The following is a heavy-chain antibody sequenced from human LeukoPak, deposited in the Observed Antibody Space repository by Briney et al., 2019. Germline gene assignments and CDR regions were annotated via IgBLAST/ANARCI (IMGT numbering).Heavy chain of an antibody. D-gene: IGHD5-24*01. CDR2: ISAYNGNT. CDR3: ARDGPEATIRYGMDV. CDR1: GYTFTSYG. J-gene: IGHJ6*02. V-gene: IGHV1-18*01. Sequence: GASVKVSCKASGYTFTSYGISWVRQAPGQGLEWMGWISAYNGNTNYAQKLQGRVTMTTDTSTSTAYTELRSLRSDDTAVYYCARDGPEATIRYGMDVWGQGTTVTVSS.